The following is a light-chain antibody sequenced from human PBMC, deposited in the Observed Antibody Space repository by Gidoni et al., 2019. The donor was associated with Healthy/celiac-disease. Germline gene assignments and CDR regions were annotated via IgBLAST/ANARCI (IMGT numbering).Light chain of an antibody. J-gene: IGLJ1*01. Sequence: SYELTQPPSVSVSPGQTARITCSGDALPKQYAYWYQQKPGQAPVLVIYNVSERPSGIPERFSGSSSGTTVTLTISGVQAEDEADYYCQSADSSGTSLYVFGTGTKVTVL. CDR2: NVS. CDR1: ALPKQY. CDR3: QSADSSGTSLYV. V-gene: IGLV3-25*02.